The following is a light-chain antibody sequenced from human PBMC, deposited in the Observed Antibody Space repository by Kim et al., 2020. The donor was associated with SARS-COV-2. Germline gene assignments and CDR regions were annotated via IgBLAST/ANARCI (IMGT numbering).Light chain of an antibody. CDR1: SSNIGAGYD. CDR3: QSYDSSLSGSV. Sequence: SVTITGTVTSSNIGAGYDVHWYQQLPGTAPNLLIYGNSNRPSGVPDRFSASKSGTSASLAITGLQAEDEADYYCQSYDSSLSGSVFGGGTQLTVL. J-gene: IGLJ3*02. V-gene: IGLV1-40*01. CDR2: GNS.